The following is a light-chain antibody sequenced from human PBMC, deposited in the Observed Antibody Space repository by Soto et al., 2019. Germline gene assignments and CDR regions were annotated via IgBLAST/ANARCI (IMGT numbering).Light chain of an antibody. V-gene: IGKV3-11*01. J-gene: IGKJ2*01. CDR3: QQRSNWLMYT. Sequence: PGERATLSCRASQRVSSYLAWYQQKPGQAPRLLIYDASNRATGIPARFSGSGSGTDFTLTISSLEPEDFAVYYCQQRSNWLMYTFGQGTKLEIK. CDR2: DAS. CDR1: QRVSSY.